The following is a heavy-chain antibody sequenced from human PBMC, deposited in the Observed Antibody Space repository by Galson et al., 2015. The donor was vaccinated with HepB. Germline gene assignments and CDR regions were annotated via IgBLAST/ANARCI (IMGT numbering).Heavy chain of an antibody. V-gene: IGHV1-69*04. CDR3: ARVSRQQLVSIQSVYCYYGMDV. D-gene: IGHD6-13*01. CDR2: IIPILGIA. J-gene: IGHJ6*02. CDR1: GGTFSSYA. Sequence: SVKVSCKASGGTFSSYAISWVRQAPGQGLEWMGRIIPILGIANYAQKFQGRVTITADKSTSTAYMELSSLRSEDTAVYYCARVSRQQLVSIQSVYCYYGMDVWGQGTTVTVSS.